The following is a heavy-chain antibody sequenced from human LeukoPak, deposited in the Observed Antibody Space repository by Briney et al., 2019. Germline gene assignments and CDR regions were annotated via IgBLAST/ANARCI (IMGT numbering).Heavy chain of an antibody. Sequence: GGSLRLSRAASGFTFSSYAMSWVRQAPGKGLEWVSAISGSGGSTYYADSVKGRFTISRDNSKNTLYLQMNSLRAEDTAVYYCAKDRSFEYYYDSSGYLWGQGTLVTVSS. CDR3: AKDRSFEYYYDSSGYL. J-gene: IGHJ5*02. CDR1: GFTFSSYA. CDR2: ISGSGGST. D-gene: IGHD3-22*01. V-gene: IGHV3-23*01.